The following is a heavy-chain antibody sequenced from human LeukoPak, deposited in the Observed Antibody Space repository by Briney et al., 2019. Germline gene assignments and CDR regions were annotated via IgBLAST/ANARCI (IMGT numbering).Heavy chain of an antibody. V-gene: IGHV4-59*12. CDR2: IYYSGNT. CDR3: ARVYYDSTGYYYRTRYYFDF. Sequence: SQTLSLTCSVSGGSISSYYWNWIRQPPGKGLEWIGYIYYSGNTNYNYSLKSRVTISVDTSKNQFSLKLTSVTAADTAVYYCARVYYDSTGYYYRTRYYFDFWGQGTLVTVSS. D-gene: IGHD3-22*01. CDR1: GGSISSYY. J-gene: IGHJ4*02.